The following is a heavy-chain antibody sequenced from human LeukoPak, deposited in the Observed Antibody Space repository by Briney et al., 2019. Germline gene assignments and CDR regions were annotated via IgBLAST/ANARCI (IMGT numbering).Heavy chain of an antibody. CDR2: IYYTGST. V-gene: IGHV4-59*08. J-gene: IGHJ4*02. Sequence: SETLSLTCTVSGGSISNYYWNWIRQPPGKGLEWIGYIYYTGSTNYNPSLKSRVTISLDTSKNQFSLKMRSVTAADTAVYYCAESYDSSGYNKWGQGTLVTVSS. CDR3: AESYDSSGYNK. D-gene: IGHD3-22*01. CDR1: GGSISNYY.